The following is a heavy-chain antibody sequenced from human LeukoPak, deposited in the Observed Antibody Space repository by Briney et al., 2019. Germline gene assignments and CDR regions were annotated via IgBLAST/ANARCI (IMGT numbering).Heavy chain of an antibody. CDR1: GGTFSSYA. Sequence: ASVKVSCKASGGTFSSYAISWVRQAPGQGLEWMGRIIPILGIANYAQKFQGRVTITADKSTSTAYMELSSLRSEDPAVYYCARARSLVGATIDYYYGMDVWGQGTTVTVSS. CDR2: IIPILGIA. J-gene: IGHJ6*02. V-gene: IGHV1-69*04. D-gene: IGHD1-26*01. CDR3: ARARSLVGATIDYYYGMDV.